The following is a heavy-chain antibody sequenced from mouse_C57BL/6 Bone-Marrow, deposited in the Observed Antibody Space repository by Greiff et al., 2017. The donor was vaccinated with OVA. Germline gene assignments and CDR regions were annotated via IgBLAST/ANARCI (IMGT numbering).Heavy chain of an antibody. V-gene: IGHV1-19*01. D-gene: IGHD1-1*01. CDR3: ARPPRTGSSLAWFAY. Sequence: VQLKESGPVLVKPGASVKMSCKASGYTFTDYYMNWVKQSHGKSLEWIGVINPYNGGTSYNQKFKGKATLTVDKSSSTAYMELNSLTSEDSAVYYCARPPRTGSSLAWFAYWGQGTLVTVSA. CDR1: GYTFTDYY. CDR2: INPYNGGT. J-gene: IGHJ3*01.